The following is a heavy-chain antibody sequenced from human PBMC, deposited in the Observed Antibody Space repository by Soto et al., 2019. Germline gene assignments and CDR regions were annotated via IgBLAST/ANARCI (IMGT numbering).Heavy chain of an antibody. D-gene: IGHD2-8*01. CDR1: GFPVTSHA. CDR3: TRSRRSLLMVYGFGGMDV. J-gene: IGHJ6*02. CDR2: ISGSGDGT. V-gene: IGHV3-23*01. Sequence: SGGSLRLSCVASGFPVTSHAMSWVRPAPGKGLEWGSSISGSGDGTYYGDSVKGRFTISRDSSSSTLYLEMKNLRGEDTAVYFCTRSRRSLLMVYGFGGMDVWGQGTTVTVSS.